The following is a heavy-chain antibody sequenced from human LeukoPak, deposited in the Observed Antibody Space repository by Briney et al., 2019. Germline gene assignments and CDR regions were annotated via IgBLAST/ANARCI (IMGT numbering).Heavy chain of an antibody. V-gene: IGHV4-59*01. D-gene: IGHD4-17*01. J-gene: IGHJ6*03. CDR2: IYYSGST. Sequence: SETLSLTCTVSGGSISSYYWSWIRQPPGKGLEWIGYIYYSGSTNYNPSLKSRVTISVDTSKNQFSLKLSSVTAADTAVYYYAREGYGDYGTSNYYYYYMDVWGKGTTVTVSS. CDR3: AREGYGDYGTSNYYYYYMDV. CDR1: GGSISSYY.